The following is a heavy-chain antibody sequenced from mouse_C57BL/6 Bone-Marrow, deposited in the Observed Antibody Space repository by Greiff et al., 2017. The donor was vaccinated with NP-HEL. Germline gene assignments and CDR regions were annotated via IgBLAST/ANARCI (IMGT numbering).Heavy chain of an antibody. J-gene: IGHJ1*03. CDR3: ARDNYGSRYFDV. Sequence: EVKLMESGGGLVKPGGSLKLSCAASGFTFSSYAMSWVRQTPEKRLEWVATISDGGSYTYYPDNVKGRFTISRDNAKNNLYLQMSHLKSEDTAMYYCARDNYGSRYFDVWGTGTTVTVSS. CDR2: ISDGGSYT. V-gene: IGHV5-4*01. D-gene: IGHD1-1*01. CDR1: GFTFSSYA.